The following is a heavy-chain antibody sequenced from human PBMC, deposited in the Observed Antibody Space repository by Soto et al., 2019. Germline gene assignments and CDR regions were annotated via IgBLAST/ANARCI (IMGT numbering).Heavy chain of an antibody. CDR2: INHSGST. D-gene: IGHD6-13*01. CDR3: AREERAAVKIDY. CDR1: GGSFSGYY. V-gene: IGHV4-34*01. J-gene: IGHJ4*02. Sequence: PSETLSLTCAVYGGSFSGYYWSWIRQPPGKGLEWIGEINHSGSTNYNPSLKSRVTISVDTSKNQFSLKLSSVTAADTAVYYCAREERAAVKIDYWGQGTLVTVSS.